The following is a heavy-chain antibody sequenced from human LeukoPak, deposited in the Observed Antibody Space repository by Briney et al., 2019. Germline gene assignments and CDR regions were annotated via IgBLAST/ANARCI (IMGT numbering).Heavy chain of an antibody. V-gene: IGHV4-34*01. CDR3: ATLLVGATGIWFDP. CDR1: GGSFSGYY. CDR2: INHSGST. D-gene: IGHD1-26*01. Sequence: PSETLSLTCAVYGGSFSGYYWSWIRQPPGKGLEWIGEINHSGSTNYNPSLKSRVTISVDTSKNQFSLKLSSVTAADTAVYYCATLLVGATGIWFDPWGQGTLVTVSS. J-gene: IGHJ5*02.